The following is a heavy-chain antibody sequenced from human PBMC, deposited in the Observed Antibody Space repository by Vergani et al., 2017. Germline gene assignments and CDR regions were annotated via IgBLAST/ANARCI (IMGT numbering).Heavy chain of an antibody. J-gene: IGHJ5*02. CDR2: IYPGDSDT. V-gene: IGHV5-51*03. CDR3: ARSDSPGGYGSGSYYLNWFDP. D-gene: IGHD3-10*01. Sequence: ELQLVQSGAEVKKPGESLKISCKGFGYSFTTYWTGWVRQMPGKGLEWMGIIYPGDSDTRYSPSFQGQVTISADKSISTAYLQWSSLKASDTAMYYCARSDSPGGYGSGSYYLNWFDPWGQGTLVTVSS. CDR1: GYSFTTYW.